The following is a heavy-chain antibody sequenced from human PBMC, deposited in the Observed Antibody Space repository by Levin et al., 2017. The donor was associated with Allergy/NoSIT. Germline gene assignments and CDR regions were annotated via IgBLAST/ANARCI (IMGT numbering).Heavy chain of an antibody. Sequence: ASVKVSCKASGYTFTSYDINWVRQATGQGLEWMGWMNPNSGNTGYAQKFQGRVTMTRNTSISTAYMELSSLRSEDTAVYYCARHSSGWASFDPWGQGTLVTVSS. CDR2: MNPNSGNT. CDR1: GYTFTSYD. V-gene: IGHV1-8*01. CDR3: ARHSSGWASFDP. J-gene: IGHJ5*02. D-gene: IGHD6-19*01.